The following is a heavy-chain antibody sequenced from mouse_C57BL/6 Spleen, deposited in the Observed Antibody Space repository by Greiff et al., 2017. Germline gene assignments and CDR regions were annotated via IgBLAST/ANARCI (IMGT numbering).Heavy chain of an antibody. D-gene: IGHD1-2*01. CDR2: IYPGDGDT. V-gene: IGHV1-80*01. Sequence: VKLMESGAELVKPGASVKISCKASGYAFSSYWMNWVKQRPGKGLEWIGQIYPGDGDTNYNGKFKGKATLTADKSSSTAYMQLSSLTSEDSAVYFCARDTTAYFDYWGQGTTLTVSS. CDR1: GYAFSSYW. CDR3: ARDTTAYFDY. J-gene: IGHJ2*01.